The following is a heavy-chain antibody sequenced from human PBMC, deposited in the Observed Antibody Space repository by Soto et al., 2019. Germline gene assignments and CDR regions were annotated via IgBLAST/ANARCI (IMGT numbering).Heavy chain of an antibody. CDR1: GGSFSGYY. V-gene: IGHV4-34*01. CDR3: ATRLPTDY. D-gene: IGHD6-25*01. J-gene: IGHJ4*02. Sequence: QVQLQQWGAGLLKPSETLSLTCAVYGGSFSGYYWSWIRQPPGKGLEWIGEINLSGSTNYNPSLKSRVTISVDTSKNQFSLKLSSVTAADTAVYYCATRLPTDYWGQGTLVTVSS. CDR2: INLSGST.